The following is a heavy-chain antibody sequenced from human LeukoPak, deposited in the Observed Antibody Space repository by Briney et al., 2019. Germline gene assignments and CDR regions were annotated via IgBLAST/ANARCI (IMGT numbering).Heavy chain of an antibody. V-gene: IGHV4-59*01. D-gene: IGHD1-26*01. J-gene: IGHJ3*02. CDR1: GGSISNYY. CDR3: ARAGRWEGRPHAFDI. CDR2: IYYSGIT. Sequence: KPSETLSLTCTVSGGSISNYYWNCLRQPPGKGLEWIGYIYYSGITNYNPSLKSRVTISVDTSKNQFSLKLSSVTAADTAVYYCARAGRWEGRPHAFDIWGRGTMVAVSS.